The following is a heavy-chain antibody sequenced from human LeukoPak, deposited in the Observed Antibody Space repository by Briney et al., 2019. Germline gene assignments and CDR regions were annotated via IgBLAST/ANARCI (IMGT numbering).Heavy chain of an antibody. CDR2: IYYSGST. D-gene: IGHD2-2*01. J-gene: IGHJ4*02. CDR3: ARGSSVDY. CDR1: GGSISSYY. Sequence: SETLSLTCTVSGGSISSYYWSWIRQPPGKGLEWIGYIYYSGSTNYNPPLKSRVTISVDTSKNQFSLKLSSVTAADTAVYYCARGSSVDYWGQGTLVTVSS. V-gene: IGHV4-59*01.